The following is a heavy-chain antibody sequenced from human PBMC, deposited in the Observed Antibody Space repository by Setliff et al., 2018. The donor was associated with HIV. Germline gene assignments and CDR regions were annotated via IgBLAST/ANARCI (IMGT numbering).Heavy chain of an antibody. D-gene: IGHD4-17*01. CDR3: ARHYGPIGYFDY. V-gene: IGHV4-39*01. CDR1: GGSISTPTYY. Sequence: SETLSLTCTVSGGSISTPTYYWGWIRQPPGKGLEWITTVYYSGSTYYNPSPQSRLTISADTSKNQFSLKLRSVTAADTAVYYCARHYGPIGYFDYWGQGALVTVSS. J-gene: IGHJ4*02. CDR2: VYYSGST.